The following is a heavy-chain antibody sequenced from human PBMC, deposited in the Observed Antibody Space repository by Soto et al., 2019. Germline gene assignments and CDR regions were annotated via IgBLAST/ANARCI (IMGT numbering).Heavy chain of an antibody. D-gene: IGHD2-2*01. CDR2: ISTSGSTV. J-gene: IGHJ4*02. Sequence: PGGSLRLSCSASRFTFSTYEMNWVRQAPGKGLEWVPYISTSGSTVYYADPEKGRFTISRDNNRNSLYLQMNSLRDEDTALYYCVRYCSTTLCNGVATRTFDYWGQGTLVTVSS. CDR1: RFTFSTYE. V-gene: IGHV3-48*03. CDR3: VRYCSTTLCNGVATRTFDY.